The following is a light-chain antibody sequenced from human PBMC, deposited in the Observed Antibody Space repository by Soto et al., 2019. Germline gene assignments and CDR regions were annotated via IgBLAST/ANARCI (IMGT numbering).Light chain of an antibody. J-gene: IGLJ1*01. CDR1: SSDVGAYNH. Sequence: QSALTQPASVSGSLGQSITISCTGTSSDVGAYNHVSWYQQHPGKAPKLMLYDVSNRPSGISDRFSGSKSGNTASLTISGLQADDEADYYCSSYTTTNTLYVFGTGTKVTVL. CDR2: DVS. CDR3: SSYTTTNTLYV. V-gene: IGLV2-14*03.